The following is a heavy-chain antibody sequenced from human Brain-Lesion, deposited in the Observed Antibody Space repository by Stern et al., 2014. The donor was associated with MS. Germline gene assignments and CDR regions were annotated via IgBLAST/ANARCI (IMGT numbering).Heavy chain of an antibody. J-gene: IGHJ4*02. CDR1: GYTFTGYY. D-gene: IGHD3-22*01. V-gene: IGHV1-2*04. CDR2: ITPKSVGT. CDR3: ATYYYDSTGYNDF. Sequence: VQLVQSGAEVKKPGASVKVSCKASGYTFTGYYMHWVRQAPGQGLEWMGWITPKSVGTNYAQKFQGWVTMTRDTSINTAYMELSRLRSDDTAVYYCATYYYDSTGYNDFWGQGTLVTVSS.